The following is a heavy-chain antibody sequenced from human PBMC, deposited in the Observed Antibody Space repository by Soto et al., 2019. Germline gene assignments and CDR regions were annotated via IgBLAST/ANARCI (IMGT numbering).Heavy chain of an antibody. CDR2: IGRSNSTT. CDR3: ARDTNHYDWLDY. J-gene: IGHJ4*02. V-gene: IGHV3-48*04. Sequence: EVQLVESGGGLVQPGGSLRLSCAASGFKFSDYSMNWVRQAPGKGLEWVSYIGRSNSTTYYAASVRGRFTISRDNAKNVLFLQLNSLRAEDTAVYYCARDTNHYDWLDYWGQGTLVTVSS. D-gene: IGHD5-12*01. CDR1: GFKFSDYS.